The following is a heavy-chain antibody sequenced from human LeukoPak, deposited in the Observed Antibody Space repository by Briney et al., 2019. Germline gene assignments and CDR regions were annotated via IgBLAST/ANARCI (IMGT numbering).Heavy chain of an antibody. J-gene: IGHJ4*02. CDR2: IYYSGST. CDR3: ARAKDVSPFDY. V-gene: IGHV4-39*07. Sequence: SETLSLTRTVSGGSISSSSYYWGWIRQPPGKGLEWIGSIYYSGSTYYNPSLKSRVTISVDTSKNQFSLKLSSVTAADTAVYYCARAKDVSPFDYWGQGTLVTVSS. CDR1: GGSISSSSYY. D-gene: IGHD3-16*02.